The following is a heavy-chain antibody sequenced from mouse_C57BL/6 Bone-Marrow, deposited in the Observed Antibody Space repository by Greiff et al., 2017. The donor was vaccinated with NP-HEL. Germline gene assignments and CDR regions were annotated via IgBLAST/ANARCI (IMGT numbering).Heavy chain of an antibody. CDR2: INYDGSST. Sequence: EVKVVESEGGLVQPGSSMKLSCTASGFTFSDYYMAWVRQVPEKGLEWVANINYDGSSTYYLDSLKSRFIISRDNAKNILYLQMSSLKSEDTATYYCARVSYGSSLDYWGQGTTLTVSS. CDR1: GFTFSDYY. D-gene: IGHD1-1*01. CDR3: ARVSYGSSLDY. V-gene: IGHV5-16*01. J-gene: IGHJ2*01.